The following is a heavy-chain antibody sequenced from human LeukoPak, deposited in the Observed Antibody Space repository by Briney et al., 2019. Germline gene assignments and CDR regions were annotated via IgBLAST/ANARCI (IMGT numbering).Heavy chain of an antibody. CDR1: GFTFSNYP. V-gene: IGHV3-30-3*01. J-gene: IGHJ4*02. D-gene: IGHD3-10*01. CDR2: ISYVQSDK. CDR3: ARDFRGSIDY. Sequence: GGSLRPSCAASGFTFSNYPIHWVRQAPGKGLEWVAVISYVQSDKFYADSVKGRFTISRDNSKNTLYLQMNSLRPEDTAVYYCARDFRGSIDYWGQGTLVTVSS.